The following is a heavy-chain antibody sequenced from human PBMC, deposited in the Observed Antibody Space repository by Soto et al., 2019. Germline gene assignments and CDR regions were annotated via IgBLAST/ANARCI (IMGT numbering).Heavy chain of an antibody. CDR1: GFRFSTYD. Sequence: DVQLLESGGGLVQPGGSLRLSCAASGFRFSTYDMSWVRQAPGKGLEWVSVMSGSGSGTYYADSVKGRFTISRDNSKNTLYLQMTGLRAEDTAVYYCVRQAKLTTVTANVGYSYGLDVWGQGTTVTVSS. CDR3: VRQAKLTTVTANVGYSYGLDV. V-gene: IGHV3-23*01. D-gene: IGHD4-4*01. J-gene: IGHJ6*02. CDR2: MSGSGSGT.